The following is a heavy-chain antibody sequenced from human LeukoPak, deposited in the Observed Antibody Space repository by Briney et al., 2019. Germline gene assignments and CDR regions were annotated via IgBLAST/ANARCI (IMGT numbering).Heavy chain of an antibody. Sequence: EASVKVSCKASGYTFTSYGISWVRQAPGQGLEWMGWINTNTGNPTYAQGFTGRFVFSLDTSVSTAYLQISSLKDEDTAVYYCAREYLEFWGSRTIDYWGQGTLVTVSS. CDR1: GYTFTSYG. CDR2: INTNTGNP. CDR3: AREYLEFWGSRTIDY. D-gene: IGHD3-3*01. J-gene: IGHJ4*02. V-gene: IGHV7-4-1*02.